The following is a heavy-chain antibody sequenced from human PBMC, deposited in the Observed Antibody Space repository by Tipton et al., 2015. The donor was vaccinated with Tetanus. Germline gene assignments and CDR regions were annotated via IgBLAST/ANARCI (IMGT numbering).Heavy chain of an antibody. CDR2: ILYTGST. CDR3: ARGSRFWFDS. CDR1: GDPISSGGYY. J-gene: IGHJ5*01. Sequence: VKPSQTLSLTCSVSGDPISSGGYYWTWIRQLPGKGLEWIGYILYTGSTYHNPSLKGRVTTSVDTSKNQFSLNLSSVTAADTAVYYCARGSRFWFDSWGQGTLVTVSS. D-gene: IGHD3-16*01. V-gene: IGHV4-31*03.